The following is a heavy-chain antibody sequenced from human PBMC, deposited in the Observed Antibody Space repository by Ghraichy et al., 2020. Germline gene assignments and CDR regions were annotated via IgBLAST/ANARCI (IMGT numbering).Heavy chain of an antibody. CDR3: ARLLPEYSSSYGWFDP. J-gene: IGHJ5*02. CDR2: ISSSSSYI. Sequence: GGSLRLSCAASGFTFSSYSMNWVRQAPGKGLEWVSSISSSSSYIYYADSVKGRFTISRDNAKNSLYLQMNSLRAEDTAVYYCARLLPEYSSSYGWFDPWGQGTLVTVSS. V-gene: IGHV3-21*01. CDR1: GFTFSSYS. D-gene: IGHD6-6*01.